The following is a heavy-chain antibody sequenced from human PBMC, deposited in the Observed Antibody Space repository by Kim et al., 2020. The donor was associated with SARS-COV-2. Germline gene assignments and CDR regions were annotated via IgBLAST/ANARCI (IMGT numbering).Heavy chain of an antibody. D-gene: IGHD3-22*01. CDR1: GFTFSSYA. Sequence: GGSLRLSCAASGFTFSSYAMSWVRQAPGKGLEWVSAISGSGGSTYYADSVKGRFTISRDNSKNTLYLQMNSLRAEDTAVYYCAKASIRGSSGYYYDYWGQGTLVTVSS. V-gene: IGHV3-23*01. CDR3: AKASIRGSSGYYYDY. J-gene: IGHJ4*02. CDR2: ISGSGGST.